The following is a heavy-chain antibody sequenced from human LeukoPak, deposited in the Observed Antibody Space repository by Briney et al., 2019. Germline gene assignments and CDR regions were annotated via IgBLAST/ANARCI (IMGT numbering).Heavy chain of an antibody. CDR1: GFTFSDYE. CDR2: MYYSGSI. J-gene: IGHJ5*02. Sequence: GSLRLSCAASGFTFSDYEMNWVRQAPGKGLEWIGSMYYSGSIYYNPSLKSRVTISVDTSKNQFSLKLSSVTAADTAVYYCARFLYSSTPFDPWGQGTLVTVSS. CDR3: ARFLYSSTPFDP. V-gene: IGHV4-38-2*01. D-gene: IGHD6-13*01.